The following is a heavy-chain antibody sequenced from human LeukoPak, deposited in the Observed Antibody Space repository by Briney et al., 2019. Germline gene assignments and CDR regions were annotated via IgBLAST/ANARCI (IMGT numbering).Heavy chain of an antibody. CDR1: GGSFSGYY. Sequence: SETLSLTCAVYGGSFSGYYWSWIRQPPGKGLEWIGEINHSGSTNYNPSLKSRVTISVDTSKNQFSLKLSSVTAADTAVYYCARGPSRRCSGYWDFDYWGQGTLVTVSS. CDR3: ARGPSRRCSGYWDFDY. J-gene: IGHJ4*02. V-gene: IGHV4-34*01. D-gene: IGHD3-22*01. CDR2: INHSGST.